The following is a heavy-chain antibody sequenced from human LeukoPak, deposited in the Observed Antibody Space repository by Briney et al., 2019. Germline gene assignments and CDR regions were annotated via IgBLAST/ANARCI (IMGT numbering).Heavy chain of an antibody. D-gene: IGHD5-18*01. CDR2: IYYSGST. CDR3: ARHGDTATYAFDI. J-gene: IGHJ3*02. V-gene: IGHV4-39*01. Sequence: SETLSLTCTVPGGSISSSSYYWGWIRQPPGKGLEWIGSIYYSGSTYYNPSLKSRVTISVDTSKNQFSLKLSSVTAADTAVYYCARHGDTATYAFDIWGQGTMVTVSS. CDR1: GGSISSSSYY.